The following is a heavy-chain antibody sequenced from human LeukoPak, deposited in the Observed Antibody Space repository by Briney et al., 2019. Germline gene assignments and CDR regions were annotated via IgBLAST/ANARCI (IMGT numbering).Heavy chain of an antibody. Sequence: SVTVSCKASVCTFTIYAISWVRQAPGQGLEWMGGIIPIFGTANYAQKFQGRVTITADESTSTAYMELSSLRSEDTAVYYCARSSPAYCGGDCPTSNFDYWGQGTLVTVSS. CDR3: ARSSPAYCGGDCPTSNFDY. D-gene: IGHD2-21*02. V-gene: IGHV1-69*13. CDR2: IIPIFGTA. CDR1: VCTFTIYA. J-gene: IGHJ4*02.